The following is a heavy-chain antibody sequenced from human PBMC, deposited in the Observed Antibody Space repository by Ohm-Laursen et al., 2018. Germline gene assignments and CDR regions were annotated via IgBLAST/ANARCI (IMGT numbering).Heavy chain of an antibody. V-gene: IGHV3-15*01. Sequence: SLRLSCAAPGFTFSNAWMSWVRQAPGQGLEWVGRIKSKTNGGTTDYAAPVQGRFTISRDDSKNTLYLQMNSLKTEDTAVYYCATDDGNYASDYWGQGTLVTVSS. D-gene: IGHD4-17*01. CDR3: ATDDGNYASDY. CDR2: IKSKTNGGTT. J-gene: IGHJ4*01. CDR1: GFTFSNAW.